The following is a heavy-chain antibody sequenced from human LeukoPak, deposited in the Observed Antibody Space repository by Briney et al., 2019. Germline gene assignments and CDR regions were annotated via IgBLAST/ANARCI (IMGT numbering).Heavy chain of an antibody. CDR1: GFTFSSYW. V-gene: IGHV3-7*03. Sequence: GGSLRLSCEASGFTFSSYWMSWVRQAPGKGLEWVANINQDGTDKYYVDSVKGRFTIPRDNAKNSLYLQMNSLRAEDTAVYYCAREIVGTHKSRFDPWGQGTLVTVSS. J-gene: IGHJ5*02. CDR3: AREIVGTHKSRFDP. D-gene: IGHD1-26*01. CDR2: INQDGTDK.